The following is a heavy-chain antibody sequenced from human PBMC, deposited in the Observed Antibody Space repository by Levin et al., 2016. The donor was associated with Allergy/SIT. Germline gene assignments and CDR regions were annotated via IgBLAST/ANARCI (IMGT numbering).Heavy chain of an antibody. J-gene: IGHJ4*02. Sequence: ASVKVSCKASGYTFTSYYMHWVRQAPGQGLEWMGIINPSGGSTSYAQKFQGRVTVTRDTSTSTVYMELSSLRSEDTAVYYCARGDLWLQLREYYFDYWGQGTLITVSS. CDR1: GYTFTSYY. D-gene: IGHD5-24*01. CDR2: INPSGGST. CDR3: ARGDLWLQLREYYFDY. V-gene: IGHV1-46*01.